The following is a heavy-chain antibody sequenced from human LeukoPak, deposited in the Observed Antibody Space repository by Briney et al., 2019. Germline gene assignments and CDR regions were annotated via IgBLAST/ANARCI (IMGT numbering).Heavy chain of an antibody. CDR3: ARDLTGAVAGLFDY. V-gene: IGHV1-58*01. D-gene: IGHD6-19*01. J-gene: IGHJ4*02. CDR1: GFTFTSSA. CDR2: IVVGSGNT. Sequence: SVKVSCKASGFTFTSSAVQWVRQARGQGLEWIGWIVVGSGNTNYAQKFQERVTINRDMSTSTAYMELSSLRSEDTAVYYCARDLTGAVAGLFDYWGQGTLVTVSS.